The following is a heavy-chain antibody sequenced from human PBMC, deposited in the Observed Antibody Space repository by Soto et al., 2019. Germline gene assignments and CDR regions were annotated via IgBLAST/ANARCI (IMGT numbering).Heavy chain of an antibody. CDR1: GYTFTSYY. Sequence: QVQLVQSGAEVKKPGASVKVSCKASGYTFTSYYMHWVRQAPGQGLEWMGIINPSGGSTSYAQKFQGRVTMTRDTSTSTVYMELSSLRSEDTAVYYCARCVHGWGIGVMSSYYYMDVWGKGTTVTVSS. CDR2: INPSGGST. J-gene: IGHJ6*03. V-gene: IGHV1-46*03. CDR3: ARCVHGWGIGVMSSYYYMDV. D-gene: IGHD3-16*01.